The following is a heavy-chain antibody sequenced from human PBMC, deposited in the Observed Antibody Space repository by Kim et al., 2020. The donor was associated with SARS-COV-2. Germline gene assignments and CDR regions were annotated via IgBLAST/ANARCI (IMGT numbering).Heavy chain of an antibody. Sequence: GGSLRLSCAASGFTFDDYAMHWVRQAPGKGLEWVSGISWNSGSIGYADSVKGRFTNSRDNAKNSLYLQMNRLRAEDTALYYCAKAPVPAFYCSGGSCYSFDSWGQGTLVTVSS. CDR2: ISWNSGSI. V-gene: IGHV3-9*01. CDR1: GFTFDDYA. D-gene: IGHD2-15*01. CDR3: AKAPVPAFYCSGGSCYSFDS. J-gene: IGHJ4*02.